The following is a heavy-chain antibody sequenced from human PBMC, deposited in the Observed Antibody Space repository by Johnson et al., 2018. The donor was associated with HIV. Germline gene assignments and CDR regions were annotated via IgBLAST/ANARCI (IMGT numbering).Heavy chain of an antibody. CDR3: TSTPPYYYDSGGYMGDAFDI. CDR1: GFAFSGSA. J-gene: IGHJ3*02. CDR2: IRSKANSYAT. Sequence: VQLVESGGGLVQPGGSLKLSCAASGFAFSGSAMHWVRQASGKGLEWVGRIRSKANSYATAYAASVKGRLTISRDDSKNTAYLQMNSLKTEDTAVYYCTSTPPYYYDSGGYMGDAFDIWGQGTMVTVSS. D-gene: IGHD3-22*01. V-gene: IGHV3-73*02.